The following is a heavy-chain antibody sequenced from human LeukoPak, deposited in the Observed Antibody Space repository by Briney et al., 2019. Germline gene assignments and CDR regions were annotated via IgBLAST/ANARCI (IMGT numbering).Heavy chain of an antibody. Sequence: SVKVSCKASGGTFSSYAISWVRQAPGQGLEWMGRIIPIFGTANYAQKFQGRVTITTDESTSTAYMELSSLRSEDTAVYYCARAGWSGYYRTVEKFDYWGQGTLVTVSS. J-gene: IGHJ4*02. CDR1: GGTFSSYA. CDR3: ARAGWSGYYRTVEKFDY. V-gene: IGHV1-69*05. CDR2: IIPIFGTA. D-gene: IGHD3-3*01.